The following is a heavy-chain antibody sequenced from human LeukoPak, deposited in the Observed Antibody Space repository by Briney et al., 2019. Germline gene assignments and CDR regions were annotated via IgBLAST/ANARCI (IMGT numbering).Heavy chain of an antibody. J-gene: IGHJ4*02. CDR3: ARDAYNGFDKSFHFAS. CDR2: INPNSGAT. Sequence: ASLKVSCKASTYTFTGYYIHWVRQAPGQGLEWMGWINPNSGATNYTQRFQGRVTMTRDTSMSTAYMELTRLGSGDTAVYYCARDAYNGFDKSFHFASWGQGTPVTVSS. D-gene: IGHD5-12*01. CDR1: TYTFTGYY. V-gene: IGHV1-2*02.